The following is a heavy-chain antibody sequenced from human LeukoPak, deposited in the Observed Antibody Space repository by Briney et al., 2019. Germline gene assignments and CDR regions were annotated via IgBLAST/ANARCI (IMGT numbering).Heavy chain of an antibody. CDR2: ISYDGSNK. CDR3: ARASYSGSYRIDY. Sequence: GGSLRLSCAASGFTFSSYAMHWVRQAPGKGLEWVAVISYDGSNKYYADSVKGRFTISRDNSKNTLYLQMNSLRAEDTAVYCCARASYSGSYRIDYWGQGTLVTVSS. J-gene: IGHJ4*02. V-gene: IGHV3-30*04. CDR1: GFTFSSYA. D-gene: IGHD1-26*01.